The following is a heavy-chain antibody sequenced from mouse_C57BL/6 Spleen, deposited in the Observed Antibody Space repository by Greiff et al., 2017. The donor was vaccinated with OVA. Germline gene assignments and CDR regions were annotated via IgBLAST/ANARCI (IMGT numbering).Heavy chain of an antibody. CDR3: ARLDWDEGGFDY. D-gene: IGHD4-1*01. CDR1: GYTFTSYW. J-gene: IGHJ2*01. CDR2: INPSNGGT. Sequence: QVHVKQPGTELVKPGASVKLSCKASGYTFTSYWMHWVKQRPGQGLEWIGNINPSNGGTNYNEKFKSKATLTVDKSSSTAYMQLSSLTSEDSAVYYCARLDWDEGGFDYWGQGTTLTVSS. V-gene: IGHV1-53*01.